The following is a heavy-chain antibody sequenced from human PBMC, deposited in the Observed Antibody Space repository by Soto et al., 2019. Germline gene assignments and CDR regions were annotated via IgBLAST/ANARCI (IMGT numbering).Heavy chain of an antibody. CDR2: ISSGSKTI. V-gene: IGHV3-48*02. CDR3: AREDTLGVRSFDY. J-gene: IGHJ4*02. D-gene: IGHD3-10*01. CDR1: GYTFSGYS. Sequence: EVQLVESGGGLVQWGGSLRLSCAASGYTFSGYSVNWVRQAPGKGLEWVSYISSGSKTIYYAEAVKGRFTVSRDNARNSQYMQMNSLRDEDTAVYYCAREDTLGVRSFDYWGQGALVTVSS.